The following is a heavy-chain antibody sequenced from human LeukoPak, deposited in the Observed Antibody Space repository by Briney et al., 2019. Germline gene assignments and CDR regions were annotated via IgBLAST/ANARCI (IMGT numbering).Heavy chain of an antibody. CDR3: ARLITTSGWHEDY. J-gene: IGHJ4*02. CDR1: GFTFSSYA. V-gene: IGHV3-23*01. CDR2: ITNTGGST. D-gene: IGHD6-19*01. Sequence: PTGGSLRLSCAASGFTFSSYAMNWVHQAPGKGLEWVSAITNTGGSTYYSDSVKGRFTISRDNSKNTLHLQMNSLRAEDTAVYFCARLITTSGWHEDYWGQGTLATVSS.